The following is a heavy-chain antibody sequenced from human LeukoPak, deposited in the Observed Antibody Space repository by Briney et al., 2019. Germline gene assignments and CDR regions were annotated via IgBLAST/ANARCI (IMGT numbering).Heavy chain of an antibody. V-gene: IGHV4-59*08. CDR3: ARHRIAARGSFDY. D-gene: IGHD6-6*01. J-gene: IGHJ4*01. Sequence: PSETLSLTCTVSGGSISSYYWSWIRQPPGKGLEWIGYIYYSGSTYYNPSLKSRVTISEDTSKNQFSLKLNSVTAADTAVYYCARHRIAARGSFDYWGHGTLVTVSS. CDR1: GGSISSYY. CDR2: IYYSGST.